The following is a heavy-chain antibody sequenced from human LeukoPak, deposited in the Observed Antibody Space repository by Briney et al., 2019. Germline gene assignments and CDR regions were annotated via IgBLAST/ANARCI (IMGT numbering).Heavy chain of an antibody. Sequence: GGSLRLSCAASGFTVSSYSMNWVRQAPGKGLEWVSSISSSSSYIYYADSVKGRFTISRDNAKNSLYLQMNSLRAEDTAVYYCTRYYGSGSPPFDYWGQGTLVTVSS. V-gene: IGHV3-21*01. CDR1: GFTVSSYS. CDR2: ISSSSSYI. J-gene: IGHJ4*02. D-gene: IGHD3-10*01. CDR3: TRYYGSGSPPFDY.